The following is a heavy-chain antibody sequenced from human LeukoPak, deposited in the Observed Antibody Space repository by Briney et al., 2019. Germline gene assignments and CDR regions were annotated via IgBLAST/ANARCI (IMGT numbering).Heavy chain of an antibody. Sequence: QSGGSLRLSCAASGITFSNYAISWVRQAPGKGLEWVSAISASGASTYYADSVKGRFTISRDNSKNTLYLQMNSLRAEDTAMYYCAKDNGYNLLQYFHHWGQGTLVTVSS. CDR2: ISASGAST. D-gene: IGHD5-24*01. CDR3: AKDNGYNLLQYFHH. J-gene: IGHJ1*01. V-gene: IGHV3-23*01. CDR1: GITFSNYA.